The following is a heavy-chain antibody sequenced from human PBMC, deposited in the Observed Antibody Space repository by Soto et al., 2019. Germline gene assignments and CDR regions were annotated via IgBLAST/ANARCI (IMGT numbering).Heavy chain of an antibody. CDR2: INTYSGNT. D-gene: IGHD2-2*01. Sequence: QVHLVQSGGEVKKPGASVKVSCKASGYTFSSYGISWVRQAPGQGLEWMGWINTYSGNTNYAQKFQDRVTMTTDTSTSTVYMDLRSLRSDDTAVYYCARDVLYSTSADRRFDPWGQGTLVTVSS. J-gene: IGHJ5*02. V-gene: IGHV1-18*01. CDR3: ARDVLYSTSADRRFDP. CDR1: GYTFSSYG.